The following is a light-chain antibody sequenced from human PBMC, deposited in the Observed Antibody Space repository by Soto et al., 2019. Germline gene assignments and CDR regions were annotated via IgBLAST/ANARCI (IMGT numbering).Light chain of an antibody. Sequence: SALTQPASVSGSPGQSITISCTGTTSDVGGYNYVSWYQHHPGKAPKLMIYEVSNRPSGVSNRFSGSKSGNTASLTISGLQAEDEADYHCSSYTRSSTLLFGGGTKLTVL. V-gene: IGLV2-14*01. J-gene: IGLJ2*01. CDR1: TSDVGGYNY. CDR2: EVS. CDR3: SSYTRSSTLL.